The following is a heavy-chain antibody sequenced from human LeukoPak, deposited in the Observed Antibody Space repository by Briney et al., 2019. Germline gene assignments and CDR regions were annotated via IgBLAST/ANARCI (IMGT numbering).Heavy chain of an antibody. V-gene: IGHV3-9*01. D-gene: IGHD3-3*01. Sequence: GGSLRLSCAASGFTFDDYAMHWVRQAPGKGLEWVSGISWNSGSIGYADSVKGRFTISRDNAKNSLYLQMNSLRAEDTALYYCARDNSYYDFWSGYSPEYNWFDPWGQGTLVTVSS. CDR3: ARDNSYYDFWSGYSPEYNWFDP. CDR1: GFTFDDYA. J-gene: IGHJ5*02. CDR2: ISWNSGSI.